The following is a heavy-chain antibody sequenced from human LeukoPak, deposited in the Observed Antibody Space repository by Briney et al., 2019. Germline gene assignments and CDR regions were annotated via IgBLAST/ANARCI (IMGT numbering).Heavy chain of an antibody. V-gene: IGHV4-39*01. CDR3: ARGSHPDYYDSSGYSY. Sequence: PSETLSLTCAVSGGSISSNSHYWGWIRQPPGKGLEWIGSIYYSGSTYYNPSLKSRVTISVDTSKNQFSLKLSSVTAADTAVYYCARGSHPDYYDSSGYSYWGQGTLVTVSS. CDR1: GGSISSNSHY. J-gene: IGHJ4*02. CDR2: IYYSGST. D-gene: IGHD3-22*01.